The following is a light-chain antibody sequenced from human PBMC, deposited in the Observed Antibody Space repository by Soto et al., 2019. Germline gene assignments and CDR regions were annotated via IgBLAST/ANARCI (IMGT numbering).Light chain of an antibody. CDR3: QQYNSYPYT. Sequence: DLQMTQSPSTLSASVGDRVTITCRASQSISSWLAWYQQKPGKAPKFLIYDASSLESGVPSRFSGSGSGTEFTLTISSLQPDDHATYFCQQYNSYPYTFGQGTKLEIK. V-gene: IGKV1-5*01. J-gene: IGKJ2*01. CDR1: QSISSW. CDR2: DAS.